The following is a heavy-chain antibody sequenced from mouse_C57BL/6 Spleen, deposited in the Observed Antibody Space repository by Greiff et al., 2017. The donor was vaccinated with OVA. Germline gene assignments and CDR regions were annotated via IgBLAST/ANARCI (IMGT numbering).Heavy chain of an antibody. J-gene: IGHJ4*01. Sequence: QVQLQQSGAELARPGASVKLSCKASGYTFTSYGISWVKQRTGQGLEWIGEIYPRSGNTYYNEQFKGKATLTADKSSSTAYMELRSLTSEDSAVYFCARWNYGSSHYAMDNWGQGTSVTVS. D-gene: IGHD1-1*01. CDR3: ARWNYGSSHYAMDN. CDR1: GYTFTSYG. CDR2: IYPRSGNT. V-gene: IGHV1-81*01.